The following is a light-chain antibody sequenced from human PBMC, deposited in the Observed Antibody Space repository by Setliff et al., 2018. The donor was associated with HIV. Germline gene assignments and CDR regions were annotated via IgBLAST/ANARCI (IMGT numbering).Light chain of an antibody. Sequence: QSALTQPASVSGSPGQSIIISCTGTSSDVGGYKYVSWYQQHPGKAPKLMIYEVTNRPSGVSNRFSVSKSGNTASLTISGVQAEDEADYYCSSYTSSSTLVFGTGTKVTVL. CDR3: SSYTSSSTLV. CDR1: SSDVGGYKY. CDR2: EVT. V-gene: IGLV2-14*01. J-gene: IGLJ1*01.